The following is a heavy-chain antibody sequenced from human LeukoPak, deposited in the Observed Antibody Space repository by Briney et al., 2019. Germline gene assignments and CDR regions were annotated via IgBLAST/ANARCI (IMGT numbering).Heavy chain of an antibody. CDR1: GFTFSSYA. CDR2: ISYDGSNK. D-gene: IGHD2-15*01. V-gene: IGHV3-30*04. Sequence: QPGGSLRLSCAASGFTFSSYAMHWVRQAPGKGLEWVAVISYDGSNKYYADSVKGRFTISRDNSKNTLYLQMNSLRAEDTAVYYCAKDRSPGGLLPDYWGQGTLVTVSS. CDR3: AKDRSPGGLLPDY. J-gene: IGHJ4*02.